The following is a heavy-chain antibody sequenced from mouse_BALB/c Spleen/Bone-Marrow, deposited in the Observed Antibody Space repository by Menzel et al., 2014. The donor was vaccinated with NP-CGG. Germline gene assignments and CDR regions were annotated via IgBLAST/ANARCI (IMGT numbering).Heavy chain of an antibody. D-gene: IGHD1-2*01. CDR3: ARKDYGYNYVMDY. Sequence: EVQLQQSGPELVKPGASVKISCKTSGYTFTEYTMHWVKQSHGKSLEWIGGINPNNGGTIYNQKFKGKAALTVDKSSSTAYMELRSLTSEDSAVYYCARKDYGYNYVMDYWGQGTSVTVSS. V-gene: IGHV1-18*01. CDR1: GYTFTEYT. J-gene: IGHJ4*01. CDR2: INPNNGGT.